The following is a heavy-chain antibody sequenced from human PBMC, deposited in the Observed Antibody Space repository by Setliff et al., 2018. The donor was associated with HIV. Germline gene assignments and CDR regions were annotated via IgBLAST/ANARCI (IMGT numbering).Heavy chain of an antibody. CDR2: INHSGST. Sequence: SETLSLTCAVYGGSFSGHYWSWIRQSPGKGLEWIGEINHSGSTNYNPSLKSRVTISVDTSKNQFSLKLSSVTAADTAVFYCARLTTTYYYDSSAYYHPVWGQGTLVTVSS. J-gene: IGHJ4*02. D-gene: IGHD3-22*01. V-gene: IGHV4-34*01. CDR1: GGSFSGHY. CDR3: ARLTTTYYYDSSAYYHPV.